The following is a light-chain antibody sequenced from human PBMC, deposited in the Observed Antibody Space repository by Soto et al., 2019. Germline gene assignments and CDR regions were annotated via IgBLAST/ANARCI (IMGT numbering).Light chain of an antibody. CDR2: DVS. CDR3: NSYTSSSALYV. J-gene: IGLJ1*01. CDR1: SSDIGAYKY. Sequence: QSALTQPASVSGSPGQSITISCTGTSSDIGAYKYVSWYQQHPGKAPKLILYDVSNRPSGVSNRFSGFKSGNTASLTITGLQAEDEADYYCNSYTSSSALYVFGTGTKLTVL. V-gene: IGLV2-14*03.